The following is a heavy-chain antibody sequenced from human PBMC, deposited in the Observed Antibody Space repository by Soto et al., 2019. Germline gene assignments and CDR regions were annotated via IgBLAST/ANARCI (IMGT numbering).Heavy chain of an antibody. V-gene: IGHV1-2*02. J-gene: IGHJ4*02. Sequence: ASAKVSCKESGYTLTGCYMYWVRQAPGQGLEWMGWINPNSGGTNYAQKFQGRVTMTRDTSISTAYMELSRLRSDDTAVYYCARGVRTTYYFDYWGQGTLVPGFS. CDR2: INPNSGGT. CDR3: ARGVRTTYYFDY. CDR1: GYTLTGCY. D-gene: IGHD4-17*01.